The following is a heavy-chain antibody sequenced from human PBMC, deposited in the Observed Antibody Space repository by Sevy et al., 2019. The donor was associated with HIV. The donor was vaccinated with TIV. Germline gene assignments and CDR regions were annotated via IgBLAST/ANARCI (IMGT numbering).Heavy chain of an antibody. CDR3: AKDGGIGGSDMDV. Sequence: GGSLRLSCAASGFTFSSYGIHWVRQAPGKGLEWVAFIEYDGSNKYYSDSVKGRFTISRDNSKNTLYLQMNSLRPEDTAVYYWAKDGGIGGSDMDVWGQGTTVTVSS. J-gene: IGHJ6*02. CDR1: GFTFSSYG. CDR2: IEYDGSNK. D-gene: IGHD2-15*01. V-gene: IGHV3-30*02.